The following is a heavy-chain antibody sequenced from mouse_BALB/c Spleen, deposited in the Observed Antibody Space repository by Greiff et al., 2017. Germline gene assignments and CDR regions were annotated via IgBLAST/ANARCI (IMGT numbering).Heavy chain of an antibody. CDR2: ISSGSSTI. CDR3: ARKRASGYYAAMDY. CDR1: GFTLSSFG. V-gene: IGHV5-17*02. J-gene: IGHJ4*01. D-gene: IGHD2-3*01. Sequence: EVKLVESGGGLVQPGGSRKLSCAASGFTLSSFGMHWVRQAPEKGLEWVAYISSGSSTIYYADTVKGRFTISRDNPKNTLFLQMTSLRSEDTAMYYCARKRASGYYAAMDYWGQGTSVTVSS.